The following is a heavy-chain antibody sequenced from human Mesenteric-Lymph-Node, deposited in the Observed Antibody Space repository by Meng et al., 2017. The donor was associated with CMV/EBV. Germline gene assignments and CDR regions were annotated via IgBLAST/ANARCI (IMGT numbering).Heavy chain of an antibody. D-gene: IGHD2-2*01. V-gene: IGHV3-7*01. CDR1: GITFGSSW. Sequence: GGSLRLSCVASGITFGSSWMTWVRQSPGKGLEWMANINPDGSTKNYVDSVKGRFTISRDNARSSLYLQMNSLRAEDTAVYYCARDRCSSTSCYYYYGMDVWGQGTTVTVSS. J-gene: IGHJ6*02. CDR3: ARDRCSSTSCYYYYGMDV. CDR2: INPDGSTK.